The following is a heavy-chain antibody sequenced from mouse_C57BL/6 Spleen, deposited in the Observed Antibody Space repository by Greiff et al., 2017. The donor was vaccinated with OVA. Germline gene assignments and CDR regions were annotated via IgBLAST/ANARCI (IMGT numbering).Heavy chain of an antibody. CDR2: ISSGGDYI. V-gene: IGHV5-9-1*02. CDR1: GFTFSSYA. Sequence: EVMLVESGEGLVKPGGSLKLSCAASGFTFSSYAMSWVRQTPEKRLEWVAYISSGGDYIYYADTVKGRFTISRDNARNTLYLQMSSLKSEDTAMYYCTRVDYGSSYGNAMDYWGQGTSVTVSS. D-gene: IGHD1-1*01. CDR3: TRVDYGSSYGNAMDY. J-gene: IGHJ4*01.